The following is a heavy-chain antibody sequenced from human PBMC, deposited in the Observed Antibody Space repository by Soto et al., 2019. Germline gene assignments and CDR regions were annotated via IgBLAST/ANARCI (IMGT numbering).Heavy chain of an antibody. CDR3: AKGLLNGRWYAAD. CDR2: ITTNGHT. CDR1: GFTFTNCV. J-gene: IGHJ4*02. Sequence: EVHLLESGGVVVQPGESLRLSCETSGFTFTNCVMTWVRQPPGKGLEWVSVITTNGHTDYADSVKGRFTISRDNSKNTVYLQMNSLRAEDTAIYYCAKGLLNGRWYAADWGQGTLVTVSS. D-gene: IGHD6-13*01. V-gene: IGHV3-23*01.